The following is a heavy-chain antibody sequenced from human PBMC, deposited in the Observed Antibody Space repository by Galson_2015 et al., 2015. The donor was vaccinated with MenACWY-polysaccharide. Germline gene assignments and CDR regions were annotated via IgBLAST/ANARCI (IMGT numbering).Heavy chain of an antibody. D-gene: IGHD2-21*01. V-gene: IGHV3-23*01. Sequence: CAASGFTFSGHGMTWVRQSPGRGLEWVSTINNAATNTHYSDSVRGRFTISRDNSRNTLYLQMNSLRAEDTAIYYCSAWLWDQFDPWGQGIVVTVSS. CDR2: INNAATNT. J-gene: IGHJ5*02. CDR3: SAWLWDQFDP. CDR1: GFTFSGHG.